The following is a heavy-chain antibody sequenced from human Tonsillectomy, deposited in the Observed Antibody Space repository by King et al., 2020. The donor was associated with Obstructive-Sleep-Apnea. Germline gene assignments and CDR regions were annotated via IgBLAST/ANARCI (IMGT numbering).Heavy chain of an antibody. CDR1: W. CDR3: ARRQGYYGSGSYYNSFDS. Sequence: WIGWVRQMPGKGLEWMGIIYPGDSDTRYNPSFQGQVTISADKSISTAYLQWSSLKASDTAMYYCARRQGYYGSGSYYNSFDSWGQGTLVTVSS. D-gene: IGHD3-10*01. V-gene: IGHV5-51*01. J-gene: IGHJ5*01. CDR2: IYPGDSDT.